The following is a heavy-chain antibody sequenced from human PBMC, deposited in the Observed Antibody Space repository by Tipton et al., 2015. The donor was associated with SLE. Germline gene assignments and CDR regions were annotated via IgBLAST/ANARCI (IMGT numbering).Heavy chain of an antibody. Sequence: TLSLTCTVSGGSIDTNNYYWGWIRQPPGKGLEWIGSIFYSGPTYYNPSLKSRVTISADTSKNQLSLRPTSVTAADAAVYYCARYRGVFVATIDYWGQGTLVTVSS. CDR1: GGSIDTNNYY. J-gene: IGHJ4*02. CDR3: ARYRGVFVATIDY. CDR2: IFYSGPT. V-gene: IGHV4-39*01. D-gene: IGHD3-10*01.